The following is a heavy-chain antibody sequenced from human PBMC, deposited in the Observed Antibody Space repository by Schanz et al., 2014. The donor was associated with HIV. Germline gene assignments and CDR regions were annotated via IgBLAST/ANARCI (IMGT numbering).Heavy chain of an antibody. CDR3: ASLCSGSNCFYSSYYGMDV. Sequence: QVQLKQWGAGLLKPSETLSLTCAVYGGSLSDNYWSWIRQPPGKGLEWIGEINHSGSTKYNPSLESRLTRSVDPFKRQFSLRLTSVTAADTAVYYCASLCSGSNCFYSSYYGMDVWGQGTTVAVSS. CDR1: GGSLSDNY. D-gene: IGHD2-15*01. J-gene: IGHJ6*02. CDR2: INHSGST. V-gene: IGHV4-34*01.